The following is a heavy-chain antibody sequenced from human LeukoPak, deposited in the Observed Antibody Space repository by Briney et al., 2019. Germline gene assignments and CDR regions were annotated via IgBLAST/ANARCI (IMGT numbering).Heavy chain of an antibody. D-gene: IGHD3-10*01. CDR3: AKEMVRGVKDY. CDR1: GFTLSDYY. Sequence: GGSLRLSCAASGFTLSDYYMSWIRQAPGKGLEWVSYVSTSGNTKYYADSVKGRFTISRDNSKNTLYLQMNSLRAEGTAVYYCAKEMVRGVKDYWGQGTLVTVSS. V-gene: IGHV3-11*01. CDR2: VSTSGNTK. J-gene: IGHJ4*02.